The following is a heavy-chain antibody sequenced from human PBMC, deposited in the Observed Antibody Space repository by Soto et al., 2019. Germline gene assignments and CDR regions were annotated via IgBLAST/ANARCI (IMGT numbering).Heavy chain of an antibody. CDR2: INCDGSSL. CDR3: ARGSTGYGNFYY. CDR1: GFTFSSDW. V-gene: IGHV3-74*01. D-gene: IGHD5-12*01. Sequence: EVQLVESGGGLVQPGWSLRLSCAASGFTFSSDWMHWFRQTPGKWLVWVSRINCDGSSLYYADSVKGCLTIYRDSAKNTLYLQINSLRDEDTGVYYCARGSTGYGNFYYWGQGTLVTVSS. J-gene: IGHJ4*02.